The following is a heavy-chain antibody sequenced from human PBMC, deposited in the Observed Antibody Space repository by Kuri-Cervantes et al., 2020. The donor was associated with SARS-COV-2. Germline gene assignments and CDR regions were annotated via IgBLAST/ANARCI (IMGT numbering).Heavy chain of an antibody. CDR2: ISYDGSNK. D-gene: IGHD6-19*01. Sequence: GGSLRLSCAASGFTFSSYAMHWVRQAPGKGLEWVAVISYDGSNKYYADSVKGRFTISRDNSKNTLYLQMNSLRAEDTAVYYCARDLRIAVAALDYWGQGTLVTVSS. J-gene: IGHJ4*02. V-gene: IGHV3-30-3*01. CDR1: GFTFSSYA. CDR3: ARDLRIAVAALDY.